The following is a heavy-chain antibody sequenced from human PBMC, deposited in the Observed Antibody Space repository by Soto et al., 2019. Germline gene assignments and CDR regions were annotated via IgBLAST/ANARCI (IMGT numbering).Heavy chain of an antibody. CDR1: GFTFSSYA. D-gene: IGHD5-12*01. CDR2: ISGSGGST. V-gene: IGHV3-23*01. J-gene: IGHJ4*02. CDR3: AKGSHRLLSGYDPSDY. Sequence: GGSLRLSCAASGFTFSSYAMSWVRQAPGKGLEWVSAISGSGGSTYYADSVKGRFTISGDNSKNTLYLQMNSLRAEDTAVYYCAKGSHRLLSGYDPSDYWGQGTLVTVSS.